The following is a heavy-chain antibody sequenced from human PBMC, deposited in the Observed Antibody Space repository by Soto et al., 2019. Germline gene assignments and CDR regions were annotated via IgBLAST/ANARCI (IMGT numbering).Heavy chain of an antibody. V-gene: IGHV1-69*06. CDR1: GGTFSSYA. Sequence: SVKVSCKASGGTFSSYAISWVRQAPGQGLEWMGGIIPIFGTANYAQKFQGRVTITADKSTSTAYMELSSLRSEDTAVYYCARGTRGYSYGSTTLKNGAWFDPWGQGTLVTVSS. D-gene: IGHD5-18*01. J-gene: IGHJ5*02. CDR3: ARGTRGYSYGSTTLKNGAWFDP. CDR2: IIPIFGTA.